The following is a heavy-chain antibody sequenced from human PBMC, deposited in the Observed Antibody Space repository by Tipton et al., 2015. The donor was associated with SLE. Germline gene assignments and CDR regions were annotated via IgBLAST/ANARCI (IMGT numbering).Heavy chain of an antibody. Sequence: TLSLTCAVSGYPISSDYFWGWIRQPPGKGLEWIGDINHSGRIDYNPSLMSRVTISEDTSKNQFSLTLSSVTAADTAVYYCARGVAIYWITYYDYYMDVWGKGTTVTVSS. CDR3: ARGVAIYWITYYDYYMDV. CDR1: GYPISSDYF. J-gene: IGHJ6*03. V-gene: IGHV4-38-2*01. D-gene: IGHD3-9*01. CDR2: INHSGRI.